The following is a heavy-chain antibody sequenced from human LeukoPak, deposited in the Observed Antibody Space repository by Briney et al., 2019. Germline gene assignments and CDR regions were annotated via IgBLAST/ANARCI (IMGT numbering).Heavy chain of an antibody. CDR1: GFTFSSYT. D-gene: IGHD3-10*01. Sequence: GSLRLSCAASGFTFSSYTMSWVRQAPGKGLEWVSAISGSGGSTYYADSVKGRLTISRDNSKNTLYLQMNSLRAEDTAVYYCAKDLWFGDAALDIWGQGTMVTVSS. J-gene: IGHJ3*02. CDR3: AKDLWFGDAALDI. CDR2: ISGSGGST. V-gene: IGHV3-23*01.